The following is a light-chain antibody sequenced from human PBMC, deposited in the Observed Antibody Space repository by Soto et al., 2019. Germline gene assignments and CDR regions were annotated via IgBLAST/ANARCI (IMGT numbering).Light chain of an antibody. V-gene: IGKV1-5*03. CDR2: KAS. J-gene: IGKJ1*01. CDR3: QHYNSYSEA. Sequence: DIQMTQSPSTLSGSVGARVTITCRASQTISSWLAWYQQKPGKAPKLLIYKASTLKSGVPSRFSGSGSGTEFTLTISSLQPDDFATYHCQHYNSYSEAFGQGTKVDI. CDR1: QTISSW.